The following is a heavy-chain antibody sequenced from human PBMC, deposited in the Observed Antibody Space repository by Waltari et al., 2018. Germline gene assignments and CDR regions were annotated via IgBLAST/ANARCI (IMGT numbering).Heavy chain of an antibody. D-gene: IGHD4-17*01. CDR3: ARYGDYVSAFDI. CDR2: ISGSGGST. J-gene: IGHJ3*02. V-gene: IGHV3-23*01. CDR1: GFTFSSYA. Sequence: EVQLLESGGGLVQPGGSLRLSFAASGFTFSSYAMSWVRQAPGKGLEWVSAISGSGGSTYYADPVKGRFTIARDNSKNTLYLQMNSLRAEDTAVYYCARYGDYVSAFDIWGQGTMVTVSS.